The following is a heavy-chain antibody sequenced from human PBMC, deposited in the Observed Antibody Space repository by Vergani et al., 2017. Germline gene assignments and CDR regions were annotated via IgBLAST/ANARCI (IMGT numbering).Heavy chain of an antibody. J-gene: IGHJ3*02. CDR2: INHSGST. D-gene: IGHD4-23*01. Sequence: QVQLQESGPGLVKPSETLSLTCTVSGGSVSSGSYYWSWIRQPPGKGLEWIGEINHSGSTNYNPSLKSRVTISVDTSKNQFSLKLSSVTAADTAVYYCARDPVTDAFDIWGQGTMVTVSS. CDR3: ARDPVTDAFDI. CDR1: GGSVSSGSYY. V-gene: IGHV4-61*01.